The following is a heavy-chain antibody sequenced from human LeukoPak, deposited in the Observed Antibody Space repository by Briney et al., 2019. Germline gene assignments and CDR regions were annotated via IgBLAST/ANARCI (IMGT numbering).Heavy chain of an antibody. CDR2: TYYRSKWYS. CDR1: GDSVSNNNAA. D-gene: IGHD5/OR15-5a*01. V-gene: IGHV6-1*01. J-gene: IGHJ4*02. Sequence: SQTLSLTCVISGDSVSNNNAAWNWIRQSPSRGLEWLGRTYYRSKWYSDYAVSLKSRITVNSDTSKNHFSLQLNSVTPEDTAVYFCVRDASRVLDYWGQGTLVTVSS. CDR3: VRDASRVLDY.